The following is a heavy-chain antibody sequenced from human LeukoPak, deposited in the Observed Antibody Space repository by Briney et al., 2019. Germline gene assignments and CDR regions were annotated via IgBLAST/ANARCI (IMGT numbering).Heavy chain of an antibody. CDR3: KIDSSGYYFAGAFDI. J-gene: IGHJ3*02. Sequence: GGSLRLSCAASGFTFSGSAMHWVRQASGKGLEWVGRIRSKANSYATAYAASVKGRFTISRDDSKNTAYLQMNSLKTEDTAVYYCKIDSSGYYFAGAFDIWGQGTMVTVSS. CDR2: IRSKANSYAT. V-gene: IGHV3-73*01. D-gene: IGHD3-22*01. CDR1: GFTFSGSA.